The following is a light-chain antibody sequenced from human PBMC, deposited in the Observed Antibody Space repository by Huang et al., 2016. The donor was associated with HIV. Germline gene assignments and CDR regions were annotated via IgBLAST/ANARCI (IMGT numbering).Light chain of an antibody. CDR2: LAS. CDR3: MQALQTPRT. V-gene: IGKV2-28*01. J-gene: IGKJ5*01. CDR1: QSLLHTNGYNY. Sequence: DIVMTQSPLSLPVTPGEPASISCRSSQSLLHTNGYNYVDWYLQKPGQPPQLVIYLASNRASGVPDRFSGSGSVTHFTLKISIVEAEDVGVYYCMQALQTPRTFGQGTRLEIK.